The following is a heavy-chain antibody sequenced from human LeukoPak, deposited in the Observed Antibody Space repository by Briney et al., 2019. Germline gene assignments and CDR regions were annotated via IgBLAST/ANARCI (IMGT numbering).Heavy chain of an antibody. CDR1: GFTFSSYA. J-gene: IGHJ4*02. Sequence: GRSLRLSCAASGFTFSSYAMHWVRQAPGKGLEWVAVISYDGSNKYYADSVKGRFTISRDNSKNTLYLQMNSLRDEDTAVYYCARAYTDSGYVVEYWGQGTLVTVSS. CDR3: ARAYTDSGYVVEY. CDR2: ISYDGSNK. V-gene: IGHV3-30-3*01. D-gene: IGHD6-25*01.